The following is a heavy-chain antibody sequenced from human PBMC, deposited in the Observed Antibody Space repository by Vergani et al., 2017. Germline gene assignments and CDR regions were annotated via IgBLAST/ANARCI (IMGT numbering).Heavy chain of an antibody. J-gene: IGHJ4*02. CDR1: GGSFSGYY. CDR2: INHSGST. Sequence: QVQLQQWGAGLLKPSETLSLTCAVYGGSFSGYYWSWIRQPPGKGLEWIGEINHSGSTNYNPSLKSRVTISVDTSKNQFSLKLSSVTAADTAVYYCARRGDFWSGYKFDYWGQGTLVTVSS. V-gene: IGHV4-34*01. CDR3: ARRGDFWSGYKFDY. D-gene: IGHD3-3*01.